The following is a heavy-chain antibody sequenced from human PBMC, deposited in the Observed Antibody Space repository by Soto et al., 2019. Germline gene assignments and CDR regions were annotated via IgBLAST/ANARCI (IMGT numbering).Heavy chain of an antibody. CDR1: GFTLSSYS. CDR2: ISSSSSYI. J-gene: IGHJ6*02. CDR3: ASQTSGYYYYGMDV. Sequence: EVQLVESWGGLVKPGGSLRLSCAASGFTLSSYSMNWVRQAPGKGLEWVSSISSSSSYIHYADSVKGRFTISRDNAKNSLYLQMNSLSAEDTAVYYCASQTSGYYYYGMDVWGQGTTVTVSS. V-gene: IGHV3-21*01.